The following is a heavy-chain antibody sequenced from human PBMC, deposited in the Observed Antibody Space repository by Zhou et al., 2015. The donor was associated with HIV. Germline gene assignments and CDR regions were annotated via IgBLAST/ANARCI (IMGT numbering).Heavy chain of an antibody. CDR1: GGTFSSYA. CDR3: ARDVLLWFGEFRDDAFDI. D-gene: IGHD3-10*01. CDR2: IIPIFGTA. V-gene: IGHV1-69*01. Sequence: QVQLVQSGAEVKKPGSSVKVSCKASGGTFSSYAISWVRQAPGQGLEWMGGIIPIFGTANYAQKFQGRVTITADESTSTAYMELSSLRSEDTAVYYCARDVLLWFGEFRDDAFDIWGQGTMVTVSS. J-gene: IGHJ3*02.